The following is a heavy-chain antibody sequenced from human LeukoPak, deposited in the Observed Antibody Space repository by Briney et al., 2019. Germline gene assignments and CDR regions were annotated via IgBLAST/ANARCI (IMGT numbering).Heavy chain of an antibody. V-gene: IGHV3-21*01. CDR2: ISSSSSYI. D-gene: IGHD3-10*01. J-gene: IGHJ4*02. CDR3: AKVGLVYYGSGSATYFDY. CDR1: GFTFSSYS. Sequence: KPGGSLRLSCAASGFTFSSYSMNWVRQAPGKGLEWVSSISSSSSYIYYADSVKGRFTISRDNAKNSLYLQMNSPRAEDTAVYYCAKVGLVYYGSGSATYFDYWGQGTLVTVSS.